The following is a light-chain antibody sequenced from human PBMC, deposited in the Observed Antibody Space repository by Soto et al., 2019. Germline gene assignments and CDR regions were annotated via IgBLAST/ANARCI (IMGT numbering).Light chain of an antibody. Sequence: ETVFTQSPGTLSLSPGERTTLSCSASQSVARSVAWYQQKPGQPPRLLIYGASTRATGIPARFSGSGSGTEFTLTINDLQSEDFAVYYCQQYERWPPLTFGGGTKVDIK. V-gene: IGKV3-15*01. J-gene: IGKJ4*01. CDR2: GAS. CDR1: QSVARS. CDR3: QQYERWPPLT.